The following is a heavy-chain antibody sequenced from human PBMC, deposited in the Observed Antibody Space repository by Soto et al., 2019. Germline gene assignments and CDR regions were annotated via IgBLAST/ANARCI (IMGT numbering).Heavy chain of an antibody. CDR1: GYSFTSYW. CDR2: IYPGDSDT. J-gene: IGHJ6*02. D-gene: IGHD2-21*02. V-gene: IGHV5-51*01. CDR3: ARLGFCGGDCSKPYYYYGMDV. Sequence: PGESLKISCKGSGYSFTSYWIGWVRQMPGKGLEWMGIIYPGDSDTRYSPSFQGQVTISADKSISTAYLQWSSLKASDTAMYYCARLGFCGGDCSKPYYYYGMDVWGQGTKVTVSS.